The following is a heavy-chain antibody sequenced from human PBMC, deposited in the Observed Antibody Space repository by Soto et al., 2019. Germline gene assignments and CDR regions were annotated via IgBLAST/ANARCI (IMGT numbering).Heavy chain of an antibody. J-gene: IGHJ5*02. CDR1: GFTFSSYG. CDR2: ISYDGSNK. CDR3: AKSTENFNIVLPGP. D-gene: IGHD2-8*01. V-gene: IGHV3-30*18. Sequence: GGSLRLSCAASGFTFSSYGMHWVRQAPGKGLEWVAVISYDGSNKYYADPVKGRFTISRDNSKNTLYLQMNSLRAEDTAVYYCAKSTENFNIVLPGPWGQGTLVTVSS.